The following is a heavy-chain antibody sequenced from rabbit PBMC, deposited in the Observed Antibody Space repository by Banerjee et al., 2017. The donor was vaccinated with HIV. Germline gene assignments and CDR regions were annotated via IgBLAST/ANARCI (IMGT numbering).Heavy chain of an antibody. J-gene: IGHJ4*01. Sequence: QEQLVEYGGDLVQPEGSLTLTCKASGLDFSSGYWIYWVRQAPGKGLEWIGCIYTGDGGTFYANWAKGRFTISKTSSTTVTLQMTSLTAADTATYFCARGVIYTGYGYVYYFDLWGQGTLVTVS. D-gene: IGHD6-1*01. CDR1: GLDFSSGYW. V-gene: IGHV1S45*01. CDR2: IYTGDGGT. CDR3: ARGVIYTGYGYVYYFDL.